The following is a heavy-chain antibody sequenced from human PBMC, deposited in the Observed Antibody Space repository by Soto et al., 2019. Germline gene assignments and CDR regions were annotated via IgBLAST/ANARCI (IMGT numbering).Heavy chain of an antibody. CDR2: IYHSGST. J-gene: IGHJ5*02. V-gene: IGHV4-30-2*01. D-gene: IGHD3-16*01. CDR1: GFSISSGGYS. CDR3: ARDLGEDQSGSWFDH. Sequence: TLSLTCSVSGFSISSGGYSWSWIRQPRGKGLEWIGYIYHSGSTYYNPSLKSRVTISVDRSKNQFSLKLSSVTAADTAVYYCARDLGEDQSGSWFDHWGQGTLVTVSS.